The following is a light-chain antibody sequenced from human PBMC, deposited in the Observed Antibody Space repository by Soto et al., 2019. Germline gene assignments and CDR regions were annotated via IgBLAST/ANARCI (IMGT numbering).Light chain of an antibody. CDR1: KSVTSN. Sequence: ERVMTQSPATLSVSPGERATLSCRASKSVTSNLAWYQQKPGQAPRLLIYGASTRATGIPARFSGSGSETEFTLTISSLQSEDFAVYYCQQYNNWPLTFGGGTKVEIK. J-gene: IGKJ4*01. V-gene: IGKV3-15*01. CDR3: QQYNNWPLT. CDR2: GAS.